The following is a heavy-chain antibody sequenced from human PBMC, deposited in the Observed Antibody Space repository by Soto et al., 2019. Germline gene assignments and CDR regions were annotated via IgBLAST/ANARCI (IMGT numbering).Heavy chain of an antibody. J-gene: IGHJ6*02. D-gene: IGHD3-3*01. V-gene: IGHV3-23*01. CDR2: ISGSGGST. CDR1: GFTFSSYA. CDR3: AKDLRADFWSGHHYGMDV. Sequence: GGSLRLSCAASGFTFSSYAMSWVRQAPGKGLEWVSAISGSGGSTYYADSVKGRFTISRDNSKNTLYLQMNSLRAEDTAVYYCAKDLRADFWSGHHYGMDVWGQGTTVTVSS.